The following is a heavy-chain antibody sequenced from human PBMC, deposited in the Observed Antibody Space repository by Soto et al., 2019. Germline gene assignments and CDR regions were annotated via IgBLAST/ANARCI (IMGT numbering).Heavy chain of an antibody. Sequence: TLSLTFAFSGYPITRGYNLGWIREPPWKWVEWIGGIYQGGSNYYTTSAKLLVTISVDASKNRFSLELSSVTAEDTAVYYCARTRAYDSSGYHYYWFESWGQGTLVTVSS. J-gene: IGHJ5*01. CDR1: GYPITRGYN. CDR3: ARTRAYDSSGYHYYWFES. D-gene: IGHD3-22*01. V-gene: IGHV4-38-2*01. CDR2: IYQGGSN.